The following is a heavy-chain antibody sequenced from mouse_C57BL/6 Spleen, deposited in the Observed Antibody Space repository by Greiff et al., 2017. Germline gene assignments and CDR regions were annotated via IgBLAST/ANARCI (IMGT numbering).Heavy chain of an antibody. V-gene: IGHV1-64*01. CDR3: ERMGDRYYFDY. CDR2: IHPNSGST. CDR1: GYTFTSYW. D-gene: IGHD2-13*01. J-gene: IGHJ2*01. Sequence: QVQLQQPGAELVKPGASVKLSCKASGYTFTSYWMHWVKQRPGQGLEWIGMIHPNSGSTNYNEKFKSKATLTVDKSSSTAYMQLSSLTSEDSAVYYCERMGDRYYFDYWGQGTTLTVSS.